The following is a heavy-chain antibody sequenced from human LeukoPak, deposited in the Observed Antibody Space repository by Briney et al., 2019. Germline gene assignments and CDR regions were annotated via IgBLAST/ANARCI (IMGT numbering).Heavy chain of an antibody. V-gene: IGHV3-48*01. CDR2: ISSSSSTI. D-gene: IGHD2-2*01. Sequence: GGSLRLSCAASGFTFSSYSMNWVRQAPGKGLEWVSYISSSSSTIYYADSVKGRFTISKDNAKNSLYLQMNSLRAEDTAVYYCARAPAGDFDYWGQGTLVTVSS. CDR1: GFTFSSYS. J-gene: IGHJ4*02. CDR3: ARAPAGDFDY.